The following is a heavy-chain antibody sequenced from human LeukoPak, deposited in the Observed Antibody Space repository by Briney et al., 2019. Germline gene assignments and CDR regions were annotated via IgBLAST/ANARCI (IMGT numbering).Heavy chain of an antibody. CDR1: GFTFSSYA. D-gene: IGHD5-12*01. Sequence: GGSLRLSCEASGFTFSSYAIHWVRQAPGKGLEWVAVISYDGSDKYYADSVKGRFTLSRDNSKNTVYLQMNSLRVEDTAVYYCARGIYSGYDSADYWGQGTLVTVSS. CDR3: ARGIYSGYDSADY. J-gene: IGHJ4*02. V-gene: IGHV3-30*04. CDR2: ISYDGSDK.